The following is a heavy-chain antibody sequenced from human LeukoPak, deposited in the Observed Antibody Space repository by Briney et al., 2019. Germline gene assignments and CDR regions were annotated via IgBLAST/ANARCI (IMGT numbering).Heavy chain of an antibody. Sequence: ASVKVSCKSSGYTFTGYYMHWVRQAPGQGLEWMGWIDPNSGGTNYAQRFQGRVTMTRDTSISTAYMELSRLRSDDTAVYYCGREYYDSSGSWFDPWGQGTLVTVPS. CDR1: GYTFTGYY. D-gene: IGHD3-22*01. J-gene: IGHJ5*02. V-gene: IGHV1-2*02. CDR2: IDPNSGGT. CDR3: GREYYDSSGSWFDP.